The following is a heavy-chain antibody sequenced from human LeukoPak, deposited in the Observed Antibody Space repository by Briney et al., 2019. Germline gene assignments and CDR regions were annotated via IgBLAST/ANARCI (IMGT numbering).Heavy chain of an antibody. CDR3: AKDRVVVVPAAKDWFDP. V-gene: IGHV3-7*01. D-gene: IGHD2-2*01. CDR1: GFTFSSYW. J-gene: IGHJ5*02. Sequence: PGGSLRLSCAASGFTFSSYWMSWVRQAPGKGLEWVANMKQDGSEKYYADSVKGRFTISRDNSKNTLYLQMNSLRAEDTAVYYCAKDRVVVVPAAKDWFDPWGQGTLVTVSS. CDR2: MKQDGSEK.